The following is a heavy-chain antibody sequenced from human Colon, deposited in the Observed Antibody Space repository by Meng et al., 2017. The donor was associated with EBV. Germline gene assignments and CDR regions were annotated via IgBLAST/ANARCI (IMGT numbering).Heavy chain of an antibody. CDR1: GVSISSNIR. CDR2: IDDSGST. CDR3: ARGKQDAWELLAY. J-gene: IGHJ4*02. V-gene: IGHV4-4*02. Sequence: QGQLQEAGPGVVKPSGTLSLTFGFSGVSISSNIRWTWVRQPPGKGLEWIGDIDDSGSTNYNPSLNSRISISLDKSKNHFSLKVNSVTAADTAVYYCARGKQDAWELLAYWGQGALVTVSS. D-gene: IGHD1-26*01.